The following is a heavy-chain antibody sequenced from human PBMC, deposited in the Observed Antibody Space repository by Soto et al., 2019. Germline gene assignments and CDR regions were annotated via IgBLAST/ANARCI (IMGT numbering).Heavy chain of an antibody. CDR2: ISGSGDST. Sequence: GGSLRLSCAGSGFTFNSQAMSWVRQAPGKGLEWVSAISGSGDSTYYADSVKGRFTISRDNSKNTLFLQMNSLRVEDTAVYYCAILNPSEVTWSDPWGQGTPVTVSS. D-gene: IGHD3-9*01. CDR1: GFTFNSQA. J-gene: IGHJ5*02. CDR3: AILNPSEVTWSDP. V-gene: IGHV3-23*01.